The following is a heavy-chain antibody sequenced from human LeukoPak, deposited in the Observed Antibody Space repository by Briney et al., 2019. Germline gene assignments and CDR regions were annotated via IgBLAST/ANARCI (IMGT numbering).Heavy chain of an antibody. CDR3: ARDGRYYDSSDGAFDI. Sequence: GGSLRLSCAASGFTVSSNYMSWVRQAPGKGLEWVSVIYSGGSTYYADSVKGRFTISRDNSKNTLYLQMNSLRAEDTAVYYCARDGRYYDSSDGAFDIWGQGTMVTVSS. V-gene: IGHV3-53*01. CDR1: GFTVSSNY. J-gene: IGHJ3*02. D-gene: IGHD3-22*01. CDR2: IYSGGST.